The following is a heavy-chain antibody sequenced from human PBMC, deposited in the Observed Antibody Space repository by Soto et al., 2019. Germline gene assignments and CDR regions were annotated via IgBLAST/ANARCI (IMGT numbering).Heavy chain of an antibody. Sequence: AVGSLRLSCAASGFTFSSYAMSWVRHAPGKGLEWVSSITGSGSSTYYADSVKGRFTISRDNSRKTLYVQMNSLRADDTAVYYCAKGSSYSGYDYEYYFDYWGQGTLVTVSS. CDR3: AKGSSYSGYDYEYYFDY. D-gene: IGHD5-12*01. CDR2: ITGSGSST. V-gene: IGHV3-23*01. J-gene: IGHJ4*02. CDR1: GFTFSSYA.